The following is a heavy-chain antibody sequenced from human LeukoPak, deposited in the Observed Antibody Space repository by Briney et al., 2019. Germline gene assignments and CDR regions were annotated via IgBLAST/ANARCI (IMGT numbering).Heavy chain of an antibody. CDR3: ARHGAFLTRGFCSSSNCYVDGLQT. CDR2: FYDTVST. V-gene: IGHV4-59*08. Sequence: SETLSLTCTVSGGSISSSYWSWIRQSPGKGLEWIGYFYDTVSTKYNPTLKRRVSISFDTSKNQVSLKLNSVIADTAVYYCARHGAFLTRGFCSSSNCYVDGLQTWGQGIMVTVSS. J-gene: IGHJ3*01. D-gene: IGHD2-2*01. CDR1: GGSISSSY.